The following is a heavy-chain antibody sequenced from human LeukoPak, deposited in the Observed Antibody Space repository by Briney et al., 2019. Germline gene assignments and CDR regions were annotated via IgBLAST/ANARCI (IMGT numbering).Heavy chain of an antibody. V-gene: IGHV3-48*01. Sequence: GGSLRLSSAASGFMFSSSSLNWVRQAPGRGLEWVSYITGSGSTISYANSVNGRFTISRNNAKSSVYLQIDSLGAEDTAVYYCVRDYNWAFDYWGQGTLVTVSS. CDR1: GFMFSSSS. CDR3: VRDYNWAFDY. J-gene: IGHJ4*02. D-gene: IGHD1-20*01. CDR2: ITGSGSTI.